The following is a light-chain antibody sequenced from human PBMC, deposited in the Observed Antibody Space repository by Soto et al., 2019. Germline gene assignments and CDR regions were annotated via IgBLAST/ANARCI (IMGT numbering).Light chain of an antibody. Sequence: ELVTTQSPATICVPPGDIPTDSGRASQSVSSNLAWYQQKPGQAPRLLIYGASTRATGIPARFSGSGSGTEFTLTISSLQSEDFAVYYCQQSNNWPWTVGQGTKVDI. CDR2: GAS. CDR3: QQSNNWPWT. J-gene: IGKJ1*01. V-gene: IGKV3-15*01. CDR1: QSVSSN.